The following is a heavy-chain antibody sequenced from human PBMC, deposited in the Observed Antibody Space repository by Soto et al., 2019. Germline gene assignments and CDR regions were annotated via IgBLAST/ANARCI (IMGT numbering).Heavy chain of an antibody. CDR2: IYYSGTT. CDR3: ARSQRGRTAFTFDY. CDR1: GDSVSNDNYY. J-gene: IGHJ4*02. D-gene: IGHD3-16*01. V-gene: IGHV4-61*01. Sequence: QVQLQESGAGLVKPSETLSLTCAVSGDSVSNDNYYWSWIRQPPGKRMECIGSIYYSGTTTYNSYLKSRFSLSVAMSKNQFSLKLASVTAADAAVYFCARSQRGRTAFTFDYWGQGALVTVS.